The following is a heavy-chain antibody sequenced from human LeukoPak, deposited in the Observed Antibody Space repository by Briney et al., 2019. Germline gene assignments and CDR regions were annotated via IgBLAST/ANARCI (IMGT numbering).Heavy chain of an antibody. CDR3: ARYRGKTTVSSLDWFDP. Sequence: KTSETLSLTCTVSGGSISSYYWSWIRQPTGKGLEWIGYIYYSGSTKYNPSLKSRVTISVDTSKNQFSLKLSSVTAADTAVYYCARYRGKTTVSSLDWFDPWGQGTLVSVSS. CDR2: IYYSGST. CDR1: GGSISSYY. V-gene: IGHV4-59*01. J-gene: IGHJ5*02. D-gene: IGHD4-11*01.